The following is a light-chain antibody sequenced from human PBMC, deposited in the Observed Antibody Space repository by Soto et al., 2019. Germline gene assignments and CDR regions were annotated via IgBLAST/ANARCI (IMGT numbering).Light chain of an antibody. J-gene: IGLJ1*01. Sequence: QSVLTQPASVSGSPGQSITISCTGTSSDVGGYDYVSWYQHHPGKAPKLTIYEVSNRPSGVSNRFSGSKSGNTASLTISGLQAEDEAESYCSSYTSSSTDVFGTGTKVTVL. V-gene: IGLV2-14*01. CDR2: EVS. CDR3: SSYTSSSTDV. CDR1: SSDVGGYDY.